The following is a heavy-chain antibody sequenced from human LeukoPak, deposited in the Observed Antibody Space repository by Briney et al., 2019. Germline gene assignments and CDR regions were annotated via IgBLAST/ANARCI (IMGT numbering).Heavy chain of an antibody. CDR1: GGTFSSYA. CDR3: ARGWDYDSGGRPTAYVY. J-gene: IGHJ4*02. V-gene: IGHV1-69*13. CDR2: IIPIFGTA. D-gene: IGHD3-22*01. Sequence: SVKVSCKASGGTFSSYAISWVRQAPGQGLEWMGGIIPIFGTANYAQKFQGRVTITADESTSTAYMELNSLKSEDTAVYYCARGWDYDSGGRPTAYVYWGQGTLVTVSS.